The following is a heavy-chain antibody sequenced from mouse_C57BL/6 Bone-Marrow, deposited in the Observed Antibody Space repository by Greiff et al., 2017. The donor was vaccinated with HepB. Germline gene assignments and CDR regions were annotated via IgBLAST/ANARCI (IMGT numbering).Heavy chain of an antibody. J-gene: IGHJ3*01. CDR1: GYTFTSYT. V-gene: IGHV1-4*01. CDR3: ERSSDYGSSYEFAY. CDR2: INPSSGYT. D-gene: IGHD1-1*01. Sequence: QVQLQQSGAELARPGASVKMSCKASGYTFTSYTMHWVKQRPGQGLEWIGYINPSSGYTKYNQKFKDKATLTVDKSSSTTYMQLSSLTSADSAVYDCERSSDYGSSYEFAYWGQGTLVTVSA.